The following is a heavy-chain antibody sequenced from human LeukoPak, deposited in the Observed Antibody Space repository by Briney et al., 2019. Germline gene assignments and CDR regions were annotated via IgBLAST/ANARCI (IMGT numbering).Heavy chain of an antibody. V-gene: IGHV1-69*04. D-gene: IGHD6-19*01. Sequence: SVKVSCKASGGTFSSYTISWVRQARGQGLEWVGRIIAILGIANYAQKFQGRVTITADKSTSTAYMELSSLRSEDTAVYYCARDLTDSSGSVWGQGTLVTVAS. CDR3: ARDLTDSSGSV. CDR2: IIAILGIA. J-gene: IGHJ4*02. CDR1: GGTFSSYT.